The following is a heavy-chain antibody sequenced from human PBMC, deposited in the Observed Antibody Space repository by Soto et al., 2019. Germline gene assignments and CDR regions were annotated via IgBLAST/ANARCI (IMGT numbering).Heavy chain of an antibody. CDR2: ISGRGGHT. V-gene: IGHV3-23*01. Sequence: EVQLLESGGGLVQPGGSLRLSCAASGFTFSTYAMSWVRQAPGKGLEWVSGISGRGGHTYYTDSVKGRFTISRDNSKNTMSLQINSLRAEDTALYFCARALPMSTIFDAFDFWGQGTMVTVST. CDR3: ARALPMSTIFDAFDF. CDR1: GFTFSTYA. J-gene: IGHJ3*01. D-gene: IGHD1-1*01.